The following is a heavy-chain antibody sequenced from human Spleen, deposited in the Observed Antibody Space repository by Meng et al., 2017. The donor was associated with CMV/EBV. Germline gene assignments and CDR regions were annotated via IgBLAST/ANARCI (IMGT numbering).Heavy chain of an antibody. V-gene: IGHV3-33*06. CDR2: IWYDGSND. CDR3: AKDSRSRDTATVRGGFDY. D-gene: IGHD5-18*01. CDR1: GFIFSNSG. Sequence: GGSLRLSCAASGFIFSNSGMHWVRQAPGKGLEWVALIWYDGSNDFYADSVKGRFTVSRDNSMNTLYLQMSSLRADDTAVYYCAKDSRSRDTATVRGGFDYWGQGTLVTVSS. J-gene: IGHJ4*02.